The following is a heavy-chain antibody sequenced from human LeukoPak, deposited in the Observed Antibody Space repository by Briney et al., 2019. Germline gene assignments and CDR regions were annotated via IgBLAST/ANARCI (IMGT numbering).Heavy chain of an antibody. CDR2: IYYSGST. CDR3: ARGSPDSPGTIFGVVAGSYYFDY. CDR1: GVSISSGDYY. V-gene: IGHV4-30-4*01. D-gene: IGHD3-3*01. Sequence: SETLSLTCTVSGVSISSGDYYWSWIRQPPGKGLEWIGYIYYSGSTYYNPSLKSRVTISVDTSKNQFSLKLSSVTAADTAVYYCARGSPDSPGTIFGVVAGSYYFDYWGQGTLVTVSS. J-gene: IGHJ4*02.